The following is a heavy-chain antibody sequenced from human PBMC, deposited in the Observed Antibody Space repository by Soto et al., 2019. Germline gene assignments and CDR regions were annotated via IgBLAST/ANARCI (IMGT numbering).Heavy chain of an antibody. D-gene: IGHD5-12*01. CDR2: MNPNSGNT. CDR3: ATDRYIVDTLGYGMDA. J-gene: IGHJ6*02. V-gene: IGHV1-8*01. Sequence: ASVKVSCKASGYTFTSYDINWVRQATGQGLEWMGWMNPNSGNTGYAQKFQGRVTMTRNTSISTAYMELSSLRSEDTAVYYCATDRYIVDTLGYGMDAWGQGTTVTVSS. CDR1: GYTFTSYD.